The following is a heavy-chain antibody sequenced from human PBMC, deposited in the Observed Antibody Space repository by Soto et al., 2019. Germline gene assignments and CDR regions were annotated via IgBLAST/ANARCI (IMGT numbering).Heavy chain of an antibody. CDR2: INHSGST. CDR1: GGSFSGYY. J-gene: IGHJ6*03. D-gene: IGHD4-4*01. CDR3: AIRTTVTTGFMDV. Sequence: SETLSLTCAVYGGSFSGYYWSWIRQPPGKGLEWIGEINHSGSTNYNPSLKSRVTISVDTSKNQFSLKLSSVTAADTAVYYCAIRTTVTTGFMDVWGKGTTVTVSS. V-gene: IGHV4-34*01.